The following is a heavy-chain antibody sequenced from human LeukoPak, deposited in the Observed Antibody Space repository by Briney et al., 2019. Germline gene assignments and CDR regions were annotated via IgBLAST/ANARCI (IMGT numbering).Heavy chain of an antibody. V-gene: IGHV1-2*02. D-gene: IGHD3-10*01. J-gene: IGHJ4*02. CDR3: ARLLWFGELSTRTRRYFDY. CDR1: GYTFTGYY. CDR2: INPNSGGT. Sequence: ASVKVSCKASGYTFTGYYMHWVRQAPGQGLEWKGWINPNSGGTNYAQMFQGRVTMTRDTSISTAYMELSRLRSDDTAVYYCARLLWFGELSTRTRRYFDYWGQGTLVTVSP.